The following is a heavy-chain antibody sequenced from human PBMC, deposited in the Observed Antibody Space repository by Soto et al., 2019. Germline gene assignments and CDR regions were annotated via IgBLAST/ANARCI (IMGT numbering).Heavy chain of an antibody. CDR1: GFTFSSNS. J-gene: IGHJ4*02. CDR2: IGAGDDTT. D-gene: IGHD3-9*01. CDR3: VLRAGDY. Sequence: EVQLMESGGGVARPGGSLRLSCATSGFTFSSNSMNWVRQVPGKRLEWVSRIGAGDDTTYYTDSVEGRFTISRDGSKGTLYLQMNSLKVEDTAIYFCVLRAGDYWGQGTLVTVSS. V-gene: IGHV3-23*01.